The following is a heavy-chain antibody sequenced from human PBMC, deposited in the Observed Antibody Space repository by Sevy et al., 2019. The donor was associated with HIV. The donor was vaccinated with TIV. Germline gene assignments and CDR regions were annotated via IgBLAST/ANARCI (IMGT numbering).Heavy chain of an antibody. V-gene: IGHV3-30*18. Sequence: GGSLRLSCAASGFSFRTYGMHWVRQAPGKGLEWVAVISNDGTNKYYGDSVKGRVTIYRENSKNGVYLEMNSLRAEDTAVYYCAKDLGVVIGEYYHYYGMDVWGQGTTVTVSS. D-gene: IGHD2-21*01. CDR3: AKDLGVVIGEYYHYYGMDV. J-gene: IGHJ6*02. CDR2: ISNDGTNK. CDR1: GFSFRTYG.